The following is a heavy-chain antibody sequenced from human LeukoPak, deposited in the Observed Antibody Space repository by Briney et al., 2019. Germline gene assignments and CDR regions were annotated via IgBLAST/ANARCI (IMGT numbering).Heavy chain of an antibody. CDR3: ARAYGSGSYPSDY. V-gene: IGHV4-34*01. CDR2: INHSGST. J-gene: IGHJ4*02. D-gene: IGHD3-10*01. CDR1: GGSFSGYY. Sequence: SETLSLTCAVYGGSFSGYYWSWIRQPPGKGLEWIGEINHSGSTNYNPSLKSRVTISVDRSKNQFSLKLSSVTAADTAVYYCARAYGSGSYPSDYWGQGTLVTVSS.